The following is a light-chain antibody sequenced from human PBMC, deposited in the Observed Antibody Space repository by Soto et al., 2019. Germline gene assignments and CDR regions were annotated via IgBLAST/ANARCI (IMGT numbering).Light chain of an antibody. CDR3: TTFAPGRIYV. V-gene: IGLV2-14*01. CDR1: SSDIGPYDY. J-gene: IGLJ1*01. Sequence: QSVLTQPASVSGSPGQSITISCSGASSDIGPYDYVSWYQHHPGRAPKLLIYEVSNRPSGVSYRFSGSKSGNTASLTISGLQAEDEGDYYCTTFAPGRIYVFGRGTKLTVL. CDR2: EVS.